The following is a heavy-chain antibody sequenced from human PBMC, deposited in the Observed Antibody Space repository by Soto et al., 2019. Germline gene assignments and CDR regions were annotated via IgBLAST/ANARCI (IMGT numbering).Heavy chain of an antibody. CDR3: AKDLIYGYNSGRPFDY. V-gene: IGHV3-23*01. Sequence: EVQLLESGGGLVQPGGSLRLSCAASGFTFSSYAMSWVRQAPGKGLEWVSAIGGRGDSTYYADSVKGRFTISRDNSRDTLYLQMNSLRAEDTAVYYCAKDLIYGYNSGRPFDYWGQGTPVTVSS. CDR2: IGGRGDST. D-gene: IGHD6-19*01. J-gene: IGHJ4*02. CDR1: GFTFSSYA.